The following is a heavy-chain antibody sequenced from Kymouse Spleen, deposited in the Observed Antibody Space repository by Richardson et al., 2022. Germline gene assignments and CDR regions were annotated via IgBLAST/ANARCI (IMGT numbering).Heavy chain of an antibody. CDR1: GGSFSGYY. J-gene: IGHJ5*02. D-gene: IGHD1-7*01. CDR3: ARGQNWNYDWFDP. Sequence: QVQLQQWGAGLLKPSETLSLTCAVYGGSFSGYYWSWIRQPPGKGLEWIGEINHSGSTNYNPSLKSRVTISVDTSKNQFSLKLSSVTAADTAVYYCARGQNWNYDWFDPWGQGTLVTVSS. CDR2: INHSGST. V-gene: IGHV4-34*01.